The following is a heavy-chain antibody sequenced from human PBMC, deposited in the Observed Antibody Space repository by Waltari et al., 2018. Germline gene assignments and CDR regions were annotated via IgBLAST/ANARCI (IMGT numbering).Heavy chain of an antibody. CDR3: ARGPSSSWLDEDYFDY. Sequence: HLQLQDAAPGLVKPSKTLSLTSTVSGGSISSSSYYWGWLRQPPGKGLEWIGSIYYSGSTYYNPSLKSRVTISVDTAKNQFSLKLSSVTVADTAVYYCARGPSSSWLDEDYFDYWGQGTLVTVSS. CDR2: IYYSGST. V-gene: IGHV4-39*01. CDR1: GGSISSSSYY. J-gene: IGHJ4*02. D-gene: IGHD6-13*01.